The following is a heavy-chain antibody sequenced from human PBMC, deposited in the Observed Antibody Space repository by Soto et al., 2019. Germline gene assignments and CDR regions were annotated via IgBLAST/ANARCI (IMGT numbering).Heavy chain of an antibody. CDR2: ISSSSSYI. J-gene: IGHJ3*02. V-gene: IGHV3-21*01. CDR3: AREAVAGRKAFDI. D-gene: IGHD6-19*01. CDR1: GFTFSSYS. Sequence: PGGSLRLSCAASGFTFSSYSMNWVRQAPGKGLEWVSSISSSSSYIYYADSVKGRFTISRDNAKNSLYLQMNSLRAEDTAVYYCAREAVAGRKAFDIWGQGTRVT.